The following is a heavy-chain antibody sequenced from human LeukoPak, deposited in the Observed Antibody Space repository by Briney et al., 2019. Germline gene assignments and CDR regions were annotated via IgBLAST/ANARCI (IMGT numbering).Heavy chain of an antibody. Sequence: GGSLRLSCAASGFTFSSYWMSWVRQAPGKGLEWVANIKQDGNEKYYVDSVKGRFTISRDNAKNSLYLQMNSLRAEDTAVYYCARFLMATMVRGVLDYWGQGTLVTVSS. CDR3: ARFLMATMVRGVLDY. D-gene: IGHD3-10*01. V-gene: IGHV3-7*01. CDR1: GFTFSSYW. J-gene: IGHJ4*02. CDR2: IKQDGNEK.